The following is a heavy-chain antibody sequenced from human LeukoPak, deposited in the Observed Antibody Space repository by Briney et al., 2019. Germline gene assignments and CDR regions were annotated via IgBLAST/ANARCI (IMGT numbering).Heavy chain of an antibody. J-gene: IGHJ3*02. D-gene: IGHD6-13*01. CDR2: ITSSSSYI. Sequence: PGGSLRLSCAASGFTFSSYNMNWVRQAPGKGLEWVSSITSSSSYIYYADSVKGRFTISRDNAKNSLYLQMNSLRAEDTAVYYCASPTGQQGGGDIWGQGTMVTVSS. V-gene: IGHV3-21*01. CDR1: GFTFSSYN. CDR3: ASPTGQQGGGDI.